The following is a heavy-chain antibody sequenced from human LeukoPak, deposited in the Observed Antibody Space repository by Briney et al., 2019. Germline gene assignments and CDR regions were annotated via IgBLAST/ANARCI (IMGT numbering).Heavy chain of an antibody. CDR3: ARDRGENWFDP. V-gene: IGHV3-23*01. Sequence: GGSLRLSCAASGFTFSSYAMSWVRQAPGKGLEWVSAISGSGGTTYYADSVKGRFSISRDNSKNTLYLQMNSLRAEDTAVYYCARDRGENWFDPWGQGTLVTVSS. D-gene: IGHD3-10*01. J-gene: IGHJ5*02. CDR2: ISGSGGTT. CDR1: GFTFSSYA.